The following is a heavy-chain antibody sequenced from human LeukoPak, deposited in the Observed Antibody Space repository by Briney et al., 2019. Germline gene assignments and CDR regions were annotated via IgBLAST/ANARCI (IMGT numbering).Heavy chain of an antibody. D-gene: IGHD3-3*01. J-gene: IGHJ4*02. CDR2: IYYSGST. CDR1: GGSISSSSYY. Sequence: PSETLSLTCTVSGGSISSSSYYWAWIRQSPGTGLEWIGSIYYSGSTYYNPSLKSRATISVYTSKNQISLKVSSVTAADSALYFCARQRTSGSASNLRVAQIDSWGQGTLVTVSS. V-gene: IGHV4-39*01. CDR3: ARQRTSGSASNLRVAQIDS.